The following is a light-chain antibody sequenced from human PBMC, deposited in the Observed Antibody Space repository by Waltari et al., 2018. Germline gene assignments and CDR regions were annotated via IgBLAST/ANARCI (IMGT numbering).Light chain of an antibody. CDR1: QRVSNTH. V-gene: IGKV3-20*01. Sequence: EIVLTQSPGTLSLSPGERATLSCRASQRVSNTHLAWYQQKPGQAPRLLIYAASRMGSGIPDRFSGSGSGTDFCLTISRLEPEDCAGYYCQQYGSAPRTFGQGTKVEIK. CDR2: AAS. CDR3: QQYGSAPRT. J-gene: IGKJ1*01.